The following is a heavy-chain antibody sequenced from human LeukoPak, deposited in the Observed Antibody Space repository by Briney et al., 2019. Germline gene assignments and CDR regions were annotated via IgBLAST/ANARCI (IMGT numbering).Heavy chain of an antibody. D-gene: IGHD4/OR15-4a*01. CDR1: VYTFTLYD. J-gene: IGHJ2*01. V-gene: IGHV1-8*01. CDR3: SKGPLPFSLAVLKSRGFFDH. CDR2: MNPNSGNA. Sequence: GASVTVSFTSSVYTFTLYDINWVRHATGQGLGWMGWMNPNSGNAGYSQKFQGSVSITSNTAKATPNLELSNLRSVDTAVYYCSKGPLPFSLAVLKSRGFFDHWGRGTLVTVSS.